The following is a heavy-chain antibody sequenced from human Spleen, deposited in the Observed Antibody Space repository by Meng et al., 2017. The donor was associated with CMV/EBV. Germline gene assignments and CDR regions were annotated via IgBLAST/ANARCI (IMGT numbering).Heavy chain of an antibody. J-gene: IGHJ4*02. D-gene: IGHD3-22*01. CDR3: ARDRDSSAYGGYFDY. CDR2: ITSSGSYI. CDR1: GFTCRSYS. V-gene: IGHV3-21*01. Sequence: SGFTCRSYSMNWVRQAPGKGLEWLSSITSSGSYIYYADSLKGRFTISRDNAKSSLYLQMNSLRAEDTAVYFCARDRDSSAYGGYFDYWGQGTLVTVSS.